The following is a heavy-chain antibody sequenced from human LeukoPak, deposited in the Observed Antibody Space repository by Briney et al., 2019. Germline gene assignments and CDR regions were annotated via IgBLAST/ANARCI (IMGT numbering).Heavy chain of an antibody. CDR1: GGSISSGSYY. V-gene: IGHV4-61*10. CDR3: ARDSDYYGSGNYYYYMDV. J-gene: IGHJ6*03. Sequence: PSQTLSLTCTVSGGSISSGSYYWSWIRQPAGKGLEWIGYIYYSGSTNYNPSLKSRVTISVDTSKNQFSLKLSSVTAADTAVYYCARDSDYYGSGNYYYYMDVWGKGTTVTISS. CDR2: IYYSGST. D-gene: IGHD3-10*01.